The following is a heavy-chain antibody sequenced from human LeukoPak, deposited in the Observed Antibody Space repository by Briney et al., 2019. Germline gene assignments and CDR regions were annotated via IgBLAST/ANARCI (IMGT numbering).Heavy chain of an antibody. J-gene: IGHJ6*02. V-gene: IGHV1-69*13. CDR2: IIPIFGTA. CDR1: GGTFSSYA. Sequence: SVTVSCTASGGTFSSYAISWVRQAPGQGLEWMGGIIPIFGTANYAQKFQGRVTITADESTSTAYMELSSLRSEDTAVYYCARVLERRLDYYYGMDVWGQGTTVTVSS. CDR3: ARVLERRLDYYYGMDV. D-gene: IGHD1-1*01.